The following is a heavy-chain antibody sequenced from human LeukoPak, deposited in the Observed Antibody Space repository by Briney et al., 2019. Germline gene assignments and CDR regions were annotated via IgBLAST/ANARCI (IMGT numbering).Heavy chain of an antibody. V-gene: IGHV1-46*01. CDR2: INPSGGST. D-gene: IGHD3-3*01. J-gene: IGHJ6*02. CDR3: ARAGSRFLDYYYYGMDV. Sequence: RASVKVSCKASGGTFSSYAISWVRQAPGQGLEWMGIINPSGGSTSYAQKFQGRVTMTRDTSTSTVYMELSSLRSEDTAVYYCARAGSRFLDYYYYGMDVWGQGTTVTVSS. CDR1: GGTFSSYA.